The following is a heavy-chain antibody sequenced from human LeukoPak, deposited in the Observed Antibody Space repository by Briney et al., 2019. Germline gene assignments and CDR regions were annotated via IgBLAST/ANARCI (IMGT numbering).Heavy chain of an antibody. CDR3: ARDGGLAAAVYYFDY. Sequence: ASVKVSCKASGYTFTSYYMHWVRQAPGQGLEWMGIINPRGGSTSYAQKFQGRVTMTRDTSPSTVYMELSSLSPEDTAVYYYARDGGLAAAVYYFDYWGQGTLVTVSS. CDR2: INPRGGST. V-gene: IGHV1-46*01. J-gene: IGHJ4*02. CDR1: GYTFTSYY. D-gene: IGHD6-13*01.